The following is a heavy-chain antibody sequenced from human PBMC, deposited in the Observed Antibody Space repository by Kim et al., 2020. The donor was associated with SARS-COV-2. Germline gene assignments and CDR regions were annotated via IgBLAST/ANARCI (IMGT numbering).Heavy chain of an antibody. CDR3: ARAHGGNFLRYFDL. J-gene: IGHJ2*01. CDR1: GFTFSSYA. CDR2: ISYDGSNK. D-gene: IGHD2-21*02. Sequence: GGSLRLSCAASGFTFSSYAMHWVRQAPGKGLEWVAVISYDGSNKYYADSVKGRFTISRDNSKNTLYLQMNSLRAEDTAVYYCARAHGGNFLRYFDLWGRGTLVTVSS. V-gene: IGHV3-30-3*01.